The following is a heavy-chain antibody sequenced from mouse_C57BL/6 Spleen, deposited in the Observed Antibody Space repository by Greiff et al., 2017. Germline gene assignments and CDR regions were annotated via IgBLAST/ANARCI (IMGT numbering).Heavy chain of an antibody. J-gene: IGHJ4*01. CDR2: IWSGGST. Sequence: VKLMESGPGLVQPSQSLSITCTVSGFSLTSYGVHWVRQSPGKGLEWLGVIWSGGSTDYNAAFISRLSISKDNSKSQVFFKMNSLQADDTAIYYCARNRETVVATEDYYAMDYWGQGTSVTVSS. CDR1: GFSLTSYG. CDR3: ARNRETVVATEDYYAMDY. D-gene: IGHD1-1*01. V-gene: IGHV2-2*01.